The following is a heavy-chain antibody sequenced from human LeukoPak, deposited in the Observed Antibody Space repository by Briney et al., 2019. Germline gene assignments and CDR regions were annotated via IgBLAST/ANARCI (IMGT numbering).Heavy chain of an antibody. V-gene: IGHV4-59*13. J-gene: IGHJ3*01. CDR2: ISYSGIT. D-gene: IGHD3-10*01. Sequence: PSGTLSLTCTVSNVSISGYYWGWVRQRPGKGLEWLVCISYSGITDYRPSLTSRVRISVATCKNDCSLNMSSVIAADTATYYGARVNSFPSGSYQKIESPDAFDVWGQGTMVTVSS. CDR3: ARVNSFPSGSYQKIESPDAFDV. CDR1: NVSISGYY.